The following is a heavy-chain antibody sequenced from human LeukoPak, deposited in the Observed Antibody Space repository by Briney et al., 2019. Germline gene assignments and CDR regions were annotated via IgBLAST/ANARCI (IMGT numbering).Heavy chain of an antibody. Sequence: RASVKVSCKVSGYTLTEISMHWVRQAPGKGLEWMGGFDPEEGETTYAQKFQGRVTMTEDTSTDTAYMELSSLRSEDTAVYYCATGNYGYGYNYFDCWGQGTLVTVSS. CDR3: ATGNYGYGYNYFDC. D-gene: IGHD5-18*01. CDR1: GYTLTEIS. CDR2: FDPEEGET. V-gene: IGHV1-24*01. J-gene: IGHJ4*02.